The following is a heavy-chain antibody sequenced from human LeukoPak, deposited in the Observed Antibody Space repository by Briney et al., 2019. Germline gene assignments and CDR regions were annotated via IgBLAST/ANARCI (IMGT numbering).Heavy chain of an antibody. J-gene: IGHJ5*02. Sequence: ASVKVSCKASGYTFTSYYIHWVRQAPGQGLEWMGVINPSAGSTSYAQKFQGRVTMTRDTFTSTVYMELSSLRSDDTAVYYCARDHSGSQHWFDPWGQGTLVTVSS. V-gene: IGHV1-46*01. D-gene: IGHD1-26*01. CDR3: ARDHSGSQHWFDP. CDR1: GYTFTSYY. CDR2: INPSAGST.